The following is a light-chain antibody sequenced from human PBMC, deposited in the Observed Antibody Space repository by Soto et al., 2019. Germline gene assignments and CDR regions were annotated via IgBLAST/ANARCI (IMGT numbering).Light chain of an antibody. V-gene: IGKV3-20*01. Sequence: EIVLTQSPGTLSLSPGERATLSCRASQSISSTYLAWYQQKPGQAPRLLIYDASSRATGIPDRFSGSGSGTDFTLTISRLEPEDFAVYYCPQYGSSPWTFGQGTKVDI. CDR2: DAS. J-gene: IGKJ1*01. CDR1: QSISSTY. CDR3: PQYGSSPWT.